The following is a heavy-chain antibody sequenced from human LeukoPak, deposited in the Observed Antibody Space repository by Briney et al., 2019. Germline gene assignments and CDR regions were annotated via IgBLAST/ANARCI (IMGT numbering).Heavy chain of an antibody. D-gene: IGHD3-22*01. V-gene: IGHV4-34*01. CDR2: INYSGST. CDR3: ARALSDYYDSSGYYPNWFDP. CDR1: GGSFSGYY. J-gene: IGHJ5*02. Sequence: SETLSLTCAVYGGSFSGYYWSWIRQPPGKGLEWIGEINYSGSTNYNPSLKSRVTISVDTSKNQFSLKLSSVTAADTAVYYCARALSDYYDSSGYYPNWFDPWGQGTLVTVSS.